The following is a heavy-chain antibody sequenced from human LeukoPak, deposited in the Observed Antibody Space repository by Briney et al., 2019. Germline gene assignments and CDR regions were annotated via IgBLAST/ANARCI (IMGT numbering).Heavy chain of an antibody. V-gene: IGHV4-39*01. D-gene: IGHD3-22*01. CDR2: IYYSGST. Sequence: NPSETLSLTCTVSGDSISSYSWTWIRQPPGKGLEWIGSIYYSGSTYYNASLKSRITITVDTSKNQFSLKLTSVTATDTAVYYCASDRSGLSFCFWGQGTLVTVSS. CDR3: ASDRSGLSFCF. CDR1: GDSISSYS. J-gene: IGHJ4*02.